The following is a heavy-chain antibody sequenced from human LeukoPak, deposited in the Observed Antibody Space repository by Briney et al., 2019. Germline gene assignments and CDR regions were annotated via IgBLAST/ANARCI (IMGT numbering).Heavy chain of an antibody. D-gene: IGHD2/OR15-2a*01. J-gene: IGHJ4*02. CDR1: GFTFSSYG. CDR3: AKYIGPSRRIFDY. CDR2: IWYDGSNK. V-gene: IGHV3-33*06. Sequence: GGSLRLSCAASGFTFSSYGMHWVRQAPGKGLEWVAVIWYDGSNKYYADSVKGRFTISRDNSKNTLYLQMSSLRAEDAAVYFCAKYIGPSRRIFDYWGQGTLVAVSS.